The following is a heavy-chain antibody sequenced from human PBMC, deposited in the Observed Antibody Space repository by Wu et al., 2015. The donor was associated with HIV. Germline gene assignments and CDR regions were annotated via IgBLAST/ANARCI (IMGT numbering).Heavy chain of an antibody. J-gene: IGHJ6*02. CDR3: DQNTRIDRNGIHIYHHYGMDV. CDR2: ITPLSGRP. CDR1: RGTFINNA. V-gene: IGHV1-69*13. D-gene: IGHD1-1*01. Sequence: QVQLVQSGAEVKKPGSSVKVSCKASRGTFINNAVNWVRQAPGEGLEWMGRITPLSGRPNYAQRFQGRLAIAADESTTTVFMELSSLKSDDTAVYYCDQNTRIDRNGIHIYHHYGMDVWGQGTTLTV.